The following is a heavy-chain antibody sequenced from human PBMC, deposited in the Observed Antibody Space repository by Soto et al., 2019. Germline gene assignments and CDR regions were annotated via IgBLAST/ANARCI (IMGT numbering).Heavy chain of an antibody. CDR2: IKSKTDGGTT. Sequence: GGSLRLSCAASGFTFSNAWMGWVRQAPGKGLEWVGRIKSKTDGGTTDYAAPVKGRFTISRDDSKNTLYLQMNSLKTEDAAAYYCTTAHYYGSGSNPATFAYWGQGTLVPGSS. J-gene: IGHJ4*02. CDR3: TTAHYYGSGSNPATFAY. D-gene: IGHD3-10*01. CDR1: GFTFSNAW. V-gene: IGHV3-15*01.